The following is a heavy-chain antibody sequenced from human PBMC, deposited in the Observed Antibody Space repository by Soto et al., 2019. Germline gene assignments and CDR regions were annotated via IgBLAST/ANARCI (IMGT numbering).Heavy chain of an antibody. CDR2: ITPSGDNT. CDR3: ASSGIAAPLYYYYYGMDV. CDR1: GFAFSTHA. Sequence: GGSLRLSCAASGFAFSTHAMNWVRQAPGKGLAWVSSITPSGDNTYYADSVKGRFTISRHNSKNTLYLQMNSLRAEDTAVYYCASSGIAAPLYYYYYGMDVWGQGTTVTVSS. V-gene: IGHV3-23*01. J-gene: IGHJ6*02. D-gene: IGHD6-13*01.